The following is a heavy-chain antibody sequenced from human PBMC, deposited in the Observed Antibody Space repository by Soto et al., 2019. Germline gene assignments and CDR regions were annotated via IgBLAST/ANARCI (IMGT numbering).Heavy chain of an antibody. D-gene: IGHD5-18*01. J-gene: IGHJ4*02. V-gene: IGHV3-74*01. CDR1: GFTFSSSW. Sequence: EVHLVESGGGLVQPGGSLRLSCAASGFTFSSSWMHWVRQAPGKGLVWVSRINGDESRTNYADSVKGRFTISRDNAKNPLYLEMNCPRAEDMALYYCARGPTGWYGYDYWGQGTLFTVSS. CDR3: ARGPTGWYGYDY. CDR2: INGDESRT.